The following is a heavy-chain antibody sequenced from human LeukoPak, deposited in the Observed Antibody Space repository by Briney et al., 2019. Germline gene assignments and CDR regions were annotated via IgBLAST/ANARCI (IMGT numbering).Heavy chain of an antibody. Sequence: PSETLSLTCAVYGGSFSGYYWSWIRQPPGKGLEWIGEIKHSGSTNYNPSLKSRVTISVDTSKNQFSLKLSSVTAADTAVYYCARGRFNVLRFLEWSYYFDYWGQGTLVTVSP. J-gene: IGHJ4*02. CDR3: ARGRFNVLRFLEWSYYFDY. CDR2: IKHSGST. V-gene: IGHV4-34*01. D-gene: IGHD3-3*01. CDR1: GGSFSGYY.